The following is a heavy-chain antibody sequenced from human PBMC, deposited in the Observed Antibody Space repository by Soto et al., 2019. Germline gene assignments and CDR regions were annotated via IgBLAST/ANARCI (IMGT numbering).Heavy chain of an antibody. CDR1: GFTFSSYD. CDR2: IGTAGDT. Sequence: ESGGGLVQPGGSLRLSCAASGFTFSSYDMHWVRQATGKGLEWVSAIGTAGDTYYPGSVKGRFTISRENAKNSLYLQMNSLRAGDTAVYYCARARAFFGVVIDAFDIWGQGTMVTVSS. D-gene: IGHD3-3*01. CDR3: ARARAFFGVVIDAFDI. J-gene: IGHJ3*02. V-gene: IGHV3-13*01.